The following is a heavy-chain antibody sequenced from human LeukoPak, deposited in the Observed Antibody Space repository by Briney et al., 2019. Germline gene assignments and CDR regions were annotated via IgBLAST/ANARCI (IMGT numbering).Heavy chain of an antibody. D-gene: IGHD1-26*01. J-gene: IGHJ4*02. CDR1: GFTFGTYA. Sequence: GGSLRLSCGASGFTFGTYAMHWVRQAPGKGPEWVAFVGSDGSVKHYADSVKGRFTISRDDSKNTLYLQMNSLRAEDTAVYYCAKVGLGSTFFDSWGQGTLVTVSS. V-gene: IGHV3-30*02. CDR3: AKVGLGSTFFDS. CDR2: VGSDGSVK.